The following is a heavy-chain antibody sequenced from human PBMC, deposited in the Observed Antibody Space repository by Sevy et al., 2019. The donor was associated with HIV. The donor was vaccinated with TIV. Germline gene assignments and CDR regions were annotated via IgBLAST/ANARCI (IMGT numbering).Heavy chain of an antibody. V-gene: IGHV3-48*02. CDR3: ARDSLWFGDYYFDY. J-gene: IGHJ4*02. D-gene: IGHD3-10*01. CDR2: ISSSSSTI. CDR1: GFTFSSYS. Sequence: GGSLRLSCAASGFTFSSYSMNWVRQAPGKGLEWVSYISSSSSTIYYSDSVKGRFTISRDNAKNSLYLQMNSLRDEESAVYYCARDSLWFGDYYFDYWGQGTLVTVSS.